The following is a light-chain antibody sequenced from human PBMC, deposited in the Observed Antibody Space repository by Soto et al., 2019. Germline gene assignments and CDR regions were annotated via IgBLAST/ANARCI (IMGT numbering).Light chain of an antibody. Sequence: MTQSPAILSVSPGERVTLSCGATQTVSSWLAWYQQKPGKAPKLLIYKASTLKSGVPSRFSGSGSGTEFTLTISSLQPDDFATYYCQHYNSYSEAFGQGTKVDIK. CDR3: QHYNSYSEA. J-gene: IGKJ1*01. V-gene: IGKV1-5*03. CDR2: KAS. CDR1: QTVSSW.